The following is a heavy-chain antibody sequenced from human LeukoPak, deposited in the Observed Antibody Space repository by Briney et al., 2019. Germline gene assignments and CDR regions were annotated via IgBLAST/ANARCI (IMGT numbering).Heavy chain of an antibody. Sequence: PGGSLRLSCAASGFTFSSYWMSWVRQAPGKGLEWVANIKQDGSEKYYVDSVKGRFTISRDNAKNSLYLQMNSLRAEDTAVYYCAREGSKSAQQLVDYWGQGTLVTVSS. J-gene: IGHJ4*02. CDR2: IKQDGSEK. CDR1: GFTFSSYW. D-gene: IGHD6-13*01. CDR3: AREGSKSAQQLVDY. V-gene: IGHV3-7*01.